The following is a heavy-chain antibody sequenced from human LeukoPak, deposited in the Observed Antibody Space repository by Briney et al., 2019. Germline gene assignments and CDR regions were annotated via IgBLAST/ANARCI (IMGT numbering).Heavy chain of an antibody. D-gene: IGHD2-15*01. CDR1: GFTFSSYG. CDR3: ARELLSRENYFDY. V-gene: IGHV3-33*01. J-gene: IGHJ4*02. Sequence: GGSLRLSCAAFGFTFSSYGMHWVRQAPGKGLEWVAVIWYDGSNKYYADSVKGRFTISRDNSKNTLYLQMNSLRAEDTAVYYCARELLSRENYFDYWGQGTLVTVSS. CDR2: IWYDGSNK.